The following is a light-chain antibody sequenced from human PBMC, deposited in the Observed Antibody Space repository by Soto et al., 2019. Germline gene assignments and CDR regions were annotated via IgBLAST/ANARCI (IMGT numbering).Light chain of an antibody. CDR1: NIGSKS. CDR3: QVWDSSSDHYV. J-gene: IGLJ1*01. V-gene: IGLV3-21*02. Sequence: SYELTQPPSVSVAPGQTARITCGGNNIGSKSVHWYQQKPGQAPVLAVYDDSDRPSGIPERFSGSNSGNTATLTISRAEAGDEADYYCQVWDSSSDHYVFGTGTKVTVL. CDR2: DDS.